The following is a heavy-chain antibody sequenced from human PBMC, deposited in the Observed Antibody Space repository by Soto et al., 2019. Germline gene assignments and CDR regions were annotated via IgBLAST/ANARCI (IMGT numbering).Heavy chain of an antibody. CDR2: IWYDGSNK. Sequence: PGGSLRLSCAASGFTFSSYGMHWVRQAPGKGLEWVAVIWYDGSNKYYADSVKGRFTISRDNSKNTLYLQMNSLRAEDTAVYYCAKTLRGFMDAFDIWGQGTMVTVSS. CDR1: GFTFSSYG. V-gene: IGHV3-33*06. D-gene: IGHD5-12*01. J-gene: IGHJ3*02. CDR3: AKTLRGFMDAFDI.